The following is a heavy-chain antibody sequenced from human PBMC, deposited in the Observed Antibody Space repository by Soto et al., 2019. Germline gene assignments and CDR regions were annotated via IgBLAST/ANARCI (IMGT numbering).Heavy chain of an antibody. V-gene: IGHV3-43*01. CDR2: ISWDGGST. D-gene: IGHD6-13*01. J-gene: IGHJ6*02. Sequence: GGSLRLSCAASGFTFDDYTMHWVRQAPGKGLEWVSLISWDGGSTYYADSVKGRFTISRDNSKNSLYLQMNSLRTEDTALYYYVKDGAAAGTHYYYFGMDGWGQGTTVAVSS. CDR3: VKDGAAAGTHYYYFGMDG. CDR1: GFTFDDYT.